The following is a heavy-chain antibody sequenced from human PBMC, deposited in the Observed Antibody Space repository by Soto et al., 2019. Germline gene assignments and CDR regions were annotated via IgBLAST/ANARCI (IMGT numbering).Heavy chain of an antibody. CDR1: GGSFSGYY. V-gene: IGHV4-34*01. Sequence: QVQLQQWGAGLLKPSETLSLTCAVYGGSFSGYYWSWIRQPPGKGLEWIGEINHSGSTNYNPSLKSRVTISVDTSKNQFSLKLSSVTAADTAVYYCARWHRRTVIWGSYRGFDYWGQGTLVTVSS. D-gene: IGHD3-16*02. CDR3: ARWHRRTVIWGSYRGFDY. J-gene: IGHJ4*02. CDR2: INHSGST.